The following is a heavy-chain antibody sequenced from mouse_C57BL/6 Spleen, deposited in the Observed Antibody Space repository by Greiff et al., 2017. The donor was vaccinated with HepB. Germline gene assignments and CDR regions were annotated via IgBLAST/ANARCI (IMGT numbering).Heavy chain of an antibody. CDR3: AREGAYYDCDGRGFYCAMDY. Sequence: VQLQQPGAELVKPGASVKMSCKASGYTFTSYWITWVKQRPGQGLEWIGDIYPGSGSTNYNEKFKSKATLTVDTSSSTAYMQLSSLTSEDSAVYYCAREGAYYDCDGRGFYCAMDYWGQGTSVTVSS. CDR1: GYTFTSYW. CDR2: IYPGSGST. V-gene: IGHV1-55*01. D-gene: IGHD2-4*01. J-gene: IGHJ4*01.